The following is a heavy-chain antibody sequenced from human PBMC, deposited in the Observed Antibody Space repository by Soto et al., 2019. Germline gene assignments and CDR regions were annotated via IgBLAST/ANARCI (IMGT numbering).Heavy chain of an antibody. CDR3: AREVHYFDY. CDR1: GFTFSSYE. J-gene: IGHJ4*02. V-gene: IGHV3-48*03. D-gene: IGHD1-1*01. Sequence: PGGSLSLSCAASGFTFSSYEMNWVRQAPGKGLEWASYISSSGSTIYYADSVKGRFTISRDNAKNSLYLQMNSLRAEDTAVYYCAREVHYFDYWGQGTLVTVSS. CDR2: ISSSGSTI.